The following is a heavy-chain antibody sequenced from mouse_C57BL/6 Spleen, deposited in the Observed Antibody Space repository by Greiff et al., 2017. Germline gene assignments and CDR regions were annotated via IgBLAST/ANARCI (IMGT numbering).Heavy chain of an antibody. V-gene: IGHV1-39*01. D-gene: IGHD1-1*01. CDR2: INPNYGTT. CDR3: ARSPSVTTVVATDYAMDY. Sequence: EVQLQQSGPELVKPGASVKISCKASGYSFTDYNMNWVKQSNGKSLEWIGVINPNYGTTSYNQKFKGKATLTVDQSSSAAYMQLNSLTSEDSAVYYCARSPSVTTVVATDYAMDYWGQGTSVTVSS. J-gene: IGHJ4*01. CDR1: GYSFTDYN.